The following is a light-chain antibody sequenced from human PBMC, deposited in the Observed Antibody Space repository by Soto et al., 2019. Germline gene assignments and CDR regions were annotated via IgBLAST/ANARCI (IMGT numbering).Light chain of an antibody. Sequence: DIQITKSPSSVSASVGDRVSITCRASQDISSWVAWYQQRPGKAPKLLIYAATILQSGVPSRFSGSGSGTAFTLTISNLQPEDFASYFCQQANSFPLTFGGGTKVDIK. V-gene: IGKV1-12*01. CDR3: QQANSFPLT. CDR1: QDISSW. CDR2: AAT. J-gene: IGKJ4*01.